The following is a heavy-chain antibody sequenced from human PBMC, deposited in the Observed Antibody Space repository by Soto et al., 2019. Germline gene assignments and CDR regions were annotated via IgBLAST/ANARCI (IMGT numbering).Heavy chain of an antibody. V-gene: IGHV1-69*12. CDR2: IIPSTGST. J-gene: IGHJ4*02. CDR1: GGTFSTYA. Sequence: QVQLVQSGAEVKKPGSSVKVSCKAFGGTFSTYAVSWVRQAPGQGLEWVGGIIPSTGSTNHAQKFQGRVTITADESTRTVYMKLTSLRSDDTAVYYCARGGSSDYWGQGTLVTVSS. CDR3: ARGGSSDY. D-gene: IGHD2-15*01.